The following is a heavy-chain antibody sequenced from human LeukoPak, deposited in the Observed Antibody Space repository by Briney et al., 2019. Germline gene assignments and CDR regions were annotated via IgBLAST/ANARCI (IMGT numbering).Heavy chain of an antibody. CDR3: ARVRYNYGDSDY. CDR1: GYTFTSYY. CDR2: INPSGGST. J-gene: IGHJ4*02. D-gene: IGHD5-18*01. Sequence: ASVKVSCKASGYTFTSYYMHWVRQAPGQGLEWMGIINPSGGSTSYAQKFQGRVTISVDTSKNQFSLKLSSVTAADTAVYYCARVRYNYGDSDYWGQGTLVTVSS. V-gene: IGHV1-46*01.